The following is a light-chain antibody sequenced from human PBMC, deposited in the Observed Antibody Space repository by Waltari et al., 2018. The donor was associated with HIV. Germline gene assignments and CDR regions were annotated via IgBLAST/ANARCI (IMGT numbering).Light chain of an antibody. V-gene: IGKV3D-15*03. CDR1: QSISNN. CDR3: HQYHDWYT. J-gene: IGKJ2*01. CDR2: DAS. Sequence: IAMTQSPATLSASPGESATLSCRASQSISNNLASCQQKPVQAPRLLIYDASFRATGIPARFSRSGSGTEFTLTVSFLQSEDFAVYYCHQYHDWYTFGQGTKLEIK.